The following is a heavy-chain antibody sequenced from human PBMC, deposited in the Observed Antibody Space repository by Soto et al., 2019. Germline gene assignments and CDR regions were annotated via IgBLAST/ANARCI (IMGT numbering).Heavy chain of an antibody. V-gene: IGHV1-3*05. D-gene: IGHD3-16*01. J-gene: IGHJ4*02. Sequence: QVELVQSGAEEKKPGASVKVSCKASGYTFTTYAIHWVRQAPGQRLEWMGWINPGNGDTKYSQKFQGRVTITRDTAASTAYMELSSLRSEDTAVYYCARNPLYNYGLLDYWGQGTLVSVSS. CDR1: GYTFTTYA. CDR3: ARNPLYNYGLLDY. CDR2: INPGNGDT.